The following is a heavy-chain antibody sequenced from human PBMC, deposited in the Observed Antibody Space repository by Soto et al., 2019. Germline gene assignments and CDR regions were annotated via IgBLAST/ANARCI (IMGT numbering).Heavy chain of an antibody. J-gene: IGHJ3*02. CDR2: INAGNGNT. V-gene: IGHV1-3*01. D-gene: IGHD6-13*01. Sequence: ASVKVSCKASGYTFTSYAMHWVRQAPRQRLEWMGWINAGNGNTKYSQKFQGRVTITRDTSASTAYMELSSLRSEDTAVYYCARGIWAAAGTNAFDIWGQGTMVTVSS. CDR1: GYTFTSYA. CDR3: ARGIWAAAGTNAFDI.